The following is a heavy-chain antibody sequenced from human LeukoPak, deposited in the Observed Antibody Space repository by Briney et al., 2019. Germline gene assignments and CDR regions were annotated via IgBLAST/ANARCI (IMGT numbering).Heavy chain of an antibody. V-gene: IGHV3-74*01. J-gene: IGHJ4*02. CDR3: ARDLAVLRFLEWPSGPDY. CDR2: INSGGSGT. Sequence: GGSLRLSCAASGFNFASNWMHWVRQTPGKGLMWVSRINSGGSGTSYADSVKGRFTISRDNSKNTLYLQMNSLRAEDTAVYYCARDLAVLRFLEWPSGPDYWGQGTLVTVSS. D-gene: IGHD3-3*01. CDR1: GFNFASNW.